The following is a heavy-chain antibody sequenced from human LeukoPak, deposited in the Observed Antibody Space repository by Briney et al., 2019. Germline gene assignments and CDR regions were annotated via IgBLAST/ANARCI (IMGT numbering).Heavy chain of an antibody. Sequence: GGSLRLSCAASGFTFSSYSMNWVRQAPGKGLEWVSSISSSSSYIYYADSVKGRFTISRDNAKNSLYLQMNSLRAEDTAVYYCARDDLIGPDTAMVAGIDYWGQGTLVTVSS. V-gene: IGHV3-21*01. CDR2: ISSSSSYI. J-gene: IGHJ4*02. CDR1: GFTFSSYS. CDR3: ARDDLIGPDTAMVAGIDY. D-gene: IGHD5-18*01.